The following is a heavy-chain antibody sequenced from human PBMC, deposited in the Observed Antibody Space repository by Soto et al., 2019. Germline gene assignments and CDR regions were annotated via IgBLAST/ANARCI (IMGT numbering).Heavy chain of an antibody. D-gene: IGHD2-8*01. J-gene: IGHJ4*02. CDR3: AKDISGYCTNGVCLVNFDY. CDR2: ISGSGGSK. CDR1: GFTFSSYA. V-gene: IGHV3-23*01. Sequence: GGSLRLSCAASGFTFSSYAMSWVRQAPGKGLEWVSAISGSGGSKYYADSVKGRFTISRDNSKNTLYLQMNSLRAEDTAVYYCAKDISGYCTNGVCLVNFDYWGQGTLVTVSS.